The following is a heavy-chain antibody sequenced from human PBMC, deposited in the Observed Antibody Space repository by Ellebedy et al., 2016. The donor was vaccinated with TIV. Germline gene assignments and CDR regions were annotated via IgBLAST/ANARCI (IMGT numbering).Heavy chain of an antibody. J-gene: IGHJ4*02. Sequence: PGGSLRLSCAASGFTVSYNHMSWVRQAPGKGLEWVSVIHSSGRTHYEDSVKGRFTISSDHSKNTLYRQVANLRAEDTAVYYCVKARDGGGSVDYWGQGTLVTVSS. CDR1: GFTVSYNH. CDR2: IHSSGRT. CDR3: VKARDGGGSVDY. V-gene: IGHV3-66*01. D-gene: IGHD5-24*01.